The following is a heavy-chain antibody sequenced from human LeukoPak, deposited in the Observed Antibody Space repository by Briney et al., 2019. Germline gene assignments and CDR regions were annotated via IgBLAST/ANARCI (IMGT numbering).Heavy chain of an antibody. CDR2: LSGNSGSA. CDR1: GFTFSSYG. J-gene: IGHJ4*02. CDR3: AKMSGHYYSVYLNPFDY. D-gene: IGHD3-10*01. Sequence: GGSLRLSRAASGFTFSSYGMSWIRQAPGKGLEWVSVLSGNSGSAYYADSVKGRFTISRDNSKNTLSLQMNSLRVEDTAVYYCAKMSGHYYSVYLNPFDYWGQGTLVTVSS. V-gene: IGHV3-23*01.